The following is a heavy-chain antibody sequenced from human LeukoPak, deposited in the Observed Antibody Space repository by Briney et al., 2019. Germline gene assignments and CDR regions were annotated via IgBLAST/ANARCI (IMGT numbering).Heavy chain of an antibody. D-gene: IGHD3-10*01. CDR1: GFTFSSYW. V-gene: IGHV3-74*01. CDR2: INSDGSGT. J-gene: IGHJ4*02. CDR3: ARDYYGSGDY. Sequence: PGGSLRLSCAASGFTFSSYWMHWVRQAPGKGLVWVSRINSDGSGTFYADPVKGRFTISRDNAKNTLYLQMNSLRAEDTAVYYCARDYYGSGDYWGQGTLVTVPS.